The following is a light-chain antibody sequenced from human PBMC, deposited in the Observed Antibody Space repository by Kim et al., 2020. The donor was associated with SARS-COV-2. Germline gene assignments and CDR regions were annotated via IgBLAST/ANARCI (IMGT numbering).Light chain of an antibody. CDR2: DVS. CDR3: YSYTGSSTPYV. CDR1: SSDVGGYNY. Sequence: QSALTQPASVSGSPGQSITISCTGTSSDVGGYNYVSWYQHRPGKAPKLMIYDVSQRPSGVSDRLSGSKSGNAASLTISGLQAEDEADYYCYSYTGSSTPYVFGTGTKVTVL. J-gene: IGLJ1*01. V-gene: IGLV2-14*03.